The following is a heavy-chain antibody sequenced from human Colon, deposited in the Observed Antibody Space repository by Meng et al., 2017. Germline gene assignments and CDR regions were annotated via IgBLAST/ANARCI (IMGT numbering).Heavy chain of an antibody. V-gene: IGHV5-51*01. CDR2: IYPGDSDT. D-gene: IGHD5-18*01. Sequence: GESLKISCQGSGFNFTNFWIGWVRQMPGKGLEWMAIIYPGDSDTRCSPSFQGQVTISADKSISTAYLQWSSLKPSDTAVYYCARSTGNSYDMVFYGYWGQGTLVTVSS. CDR1: GFNFTNFW. CDR3: ARSTGNSYDMVFYGY. J-gene: IGHJ4*02.